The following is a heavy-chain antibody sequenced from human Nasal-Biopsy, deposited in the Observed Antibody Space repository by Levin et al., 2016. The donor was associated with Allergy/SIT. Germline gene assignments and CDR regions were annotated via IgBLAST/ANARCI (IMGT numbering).Heavy chain of an antibody. CDR1: GSTFDGHA. CDR2: IHCRNGEI. D-gene: IGHD3-16*01. CDR3: IKDILPGGADS. V-gene: IGHV3-9*01. Sequence: SLKISCTAVSGSTFDGHAIHWVRQAPGEGLEWVSAIHCRNGEIGYADSVKGRFTISRDNAKNSIYLRLSSLRPGDTALYYCIKDILPGGADSWGHGTLVTVSS. J-gene: IGHJ4*03.